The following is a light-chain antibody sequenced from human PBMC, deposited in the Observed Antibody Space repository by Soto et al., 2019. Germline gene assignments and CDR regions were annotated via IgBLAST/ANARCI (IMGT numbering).Light chain of an antibody. V-gene: IGLV2-18*02. CDR1: SSDVGSYNH. CDR3: YSFTTSDTYV. Sequence: QSALTQPPSVSGSPGQSVTISCSGTSSDVGSYNHVSWYQQAPGTAPKLMIYEVSNRPSGVPDRFYGSKSGNKAPLTISGLQPEDEADYHCYSFTTSDTYVFGPGTNLTVL. CDR2: EVS. J-gene: IGLJ1*01.